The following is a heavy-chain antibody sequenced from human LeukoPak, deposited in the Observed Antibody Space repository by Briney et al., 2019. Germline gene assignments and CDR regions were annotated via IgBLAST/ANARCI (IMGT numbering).Heavy chain of an antibody. CDR3: ARQVWGSYRDDAFDI. V-gene: IGHV3-21*01. CDR1: EFTFSNYA. J-gene: IGHJ3*02. CDR2: ISSSSSYI. D-gene: IGHD3-16*02. Sequence: GGSLRLSCAASEFTFSNYAMHWVRQAPGKGLEWVSSISSSSSYIYYADSVKGRFTISRDNAKNSLYLQMNSLRAEDTAVYYCARQVWGSYRDDAFDIWGQGTMVTVSS.